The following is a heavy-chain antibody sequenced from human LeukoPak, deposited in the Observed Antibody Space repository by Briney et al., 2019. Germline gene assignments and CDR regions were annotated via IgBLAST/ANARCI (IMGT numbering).Heavy chain of an antibody. CDR3: ARVPGRAGY. Sequence: GGSLRLSCAASGFTFTTYWMGWVRQAPGKGLVWVSRINSDGSSTSYADSVKGRFTISRDNAKNTLYLQMNSLRAEDTAVYYCARVPGRAGYWGQGTLVTVSS. J-gene: IGHJ4*02. V-gene: IGHV3-74*01. CDR1: GFTFTTYW. CDR2: INSDGSST.